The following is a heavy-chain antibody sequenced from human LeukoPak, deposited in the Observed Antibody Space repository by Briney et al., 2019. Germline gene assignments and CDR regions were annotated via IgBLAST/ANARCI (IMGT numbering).Heavy chain of an antibody. CDR2: IYYSGST. J-gene: IGHJ5*02. V-gene: IGHV4-59*01. CDR1: GFTFSSYA. CDR3: ARGGYYGSGNDFRFDP. D-gene: IGHD3-10*01. Sequence: GALRLSCAASGFTFSSYAMNWVRQAPGKGLEWIGIIYYSGSTNYNPSLKSRVTISVKTSKNQFSLKLRSVTAADTAVYYCARGGYYGSGNDFRFDPWGQGTLVTVSS.